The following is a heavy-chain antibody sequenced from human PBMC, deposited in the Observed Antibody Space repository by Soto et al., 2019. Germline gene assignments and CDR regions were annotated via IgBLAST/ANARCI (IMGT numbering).Heavy chain of an antibody. D-gene: IGHD3-22*01. CDR1: GYSFTSDW. CDR3: ARQTHDSSQRMDV. V-gene: IGHV5-10-1*01. J-gene: IGHJ6*02. Sequence: PVESLKISCKGSGYSFTSDWISWLRQMPVKGLEWIGRIDPSDSYTNYSPSFQGHVTISADKSISTAYLQWSSLKASDTAMYYCARQTHDSSQRMDVWGQGTTVTVSS. CDR2: IDPSDSYT.